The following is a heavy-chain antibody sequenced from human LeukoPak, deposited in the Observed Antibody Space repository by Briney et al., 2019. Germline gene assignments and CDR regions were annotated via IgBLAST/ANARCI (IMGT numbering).Heavy chain of an antibody. J-gene: IGHJ4*02. CDR3: ARAPRDSSSSNYMRRFDY. CDR2: IYHSGST. Sequence: PSETLSLTCAVSGYSISSDNYWVWIREPPGQGLEWTGGIYHSGSTYYNPSLKSRVTMSVDTSKNQFSLKLSSVTAADTAVYYCARAPRDSSSSNYMRRFDYWGQGTLVTVSS. CDR1: GYSISSDNY. V-gene: IGHV4-38-2*01. D-gene: IGHD3-22*01.